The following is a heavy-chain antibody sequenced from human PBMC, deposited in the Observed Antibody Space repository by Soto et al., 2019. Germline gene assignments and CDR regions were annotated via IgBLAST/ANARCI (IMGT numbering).Heavy chain of an antibody. CDR2: IIPICGTA. V-gene: IGHV1-69*13. CDR3: ARDLATVTTNYYYHGMDD. J-gene: IGHJ6*02. D-gene: IGHD4-17*01. Sequence: SVKVSCKASGDTFSSYAISWVRQAPGQGLEWMGGIIPICGTANYAQKFQGRVTITADESTSTAYMELSSLRSEDTAVYYCARDLATVTTNYYYHGMDDWGQGTTVTVSS. CDR1: GDTFSSYA.